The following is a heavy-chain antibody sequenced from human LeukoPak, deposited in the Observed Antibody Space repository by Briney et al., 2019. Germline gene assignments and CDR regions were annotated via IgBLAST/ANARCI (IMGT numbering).Heavy chain of an antibody. CDR2: INPDGNGK. CDR1: GFTLSTYW. CDR3: ASWGAGGNS. J-gene: IGHJ4*02. V-gene: IGHV3-7*01. Sequence: GSLRLSCEASGFTLSTYWMNWVRQVPGKGLDWVANINPDGNGKRYVDSVKGRFTIARDNADNSLSLQMNSLRAEDTAVYYCASWGAGGNSWGQGTLVTVSS. D-gene: IGHD3-16*01.